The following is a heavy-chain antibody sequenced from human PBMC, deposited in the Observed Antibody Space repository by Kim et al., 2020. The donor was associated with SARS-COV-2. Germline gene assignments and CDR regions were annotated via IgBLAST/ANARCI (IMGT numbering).Heavy chain of an antibody. CDR3: AGGNGRPGYSSSFDP. Sequence: PSLKGRVTISVDPSKNQFSLKLSSVPAADTAVYYCAGGNGRPGYSSSFDPWGQGTLVTVSS. D-gene: IGHD6-13*01. J-gene: IGHJ5*02. V-gene: IGHV4-59*09.